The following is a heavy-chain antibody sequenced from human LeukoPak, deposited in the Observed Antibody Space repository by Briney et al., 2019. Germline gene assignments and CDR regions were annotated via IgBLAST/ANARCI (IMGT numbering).Heavy chain of an antibody. CDR1: GFTFSSYA. D-gene: IGHD4-17*01. CDR3: ARVPAYGDYSFDY. V-gene: IGHV3-23*01. CDR2: ISGSGGST. Sequence: GGSLRLSCAASGFTFSSYAMSWVRQAPGKGLEWVSAISGSGGSTYYADSVKGRFTISRDNAKNSLYLQMNSLRAEDTAVYYCARVPAYGDYSFDYWGQGTLVTVSS. J-gene: IGHJ4*02.